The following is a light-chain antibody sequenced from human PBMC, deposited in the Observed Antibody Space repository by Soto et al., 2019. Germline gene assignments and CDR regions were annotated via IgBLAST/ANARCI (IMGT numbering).Light chain of an antibody. V-gene: IGLV2-8*01. CDR1: SSDIGGYNS. Sequence: QSALTQPPSASGSPGQSVTISCTGTSSDIGGYNSVSWYQQHADKAPKLIIFEVSKRPSGVPDRFSGSKSGNTASLTVSGLQADDEADYYCAAWDDSLNGWVFGGGTKLTVL. CDR3: AAWDDSLNGWV. J-gene: IGLJ3*02. CDR2: EVS.